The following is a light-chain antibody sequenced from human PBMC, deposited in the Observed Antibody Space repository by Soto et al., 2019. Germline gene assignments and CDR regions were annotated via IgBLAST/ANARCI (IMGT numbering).Light chain of an antibody. CDR2: DVS. CDR3: SSYKSSSPLV. CDR1: SSDVGGYNY. Sequence: QSALTQPASVSGSPGQSITISCTGTSSDVGGYNYVSWYQQHPGKAPKLMIYDVSNRPSGVSNRFSGSKSGNTASLTISGLQAEDEAAYFCSSYKSSSPLVFGGGTQLTVL. V-gene: IGLV2-14*03. J-gene: IGLJ2*01.